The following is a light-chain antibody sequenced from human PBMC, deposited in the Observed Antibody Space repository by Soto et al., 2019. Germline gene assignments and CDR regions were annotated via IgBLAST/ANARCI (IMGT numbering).Light chain of an antibody. CDR2: DVS. CDR3: SSFTGSNYV. CDR1: ISDVGGYNF. V-gene: IGLV2-14*03. J-gene: IGLJ1*01. Sequence: QSVLTQPASVSGAHGQSITISCTGTISDVGGYNFVSWYQQYPGKAPKLMICDVSNRPSGVSNRFSGSKSGNTASLTISGLQAEDEADYYCSSFTGSNYVFGTGTKVTVL.